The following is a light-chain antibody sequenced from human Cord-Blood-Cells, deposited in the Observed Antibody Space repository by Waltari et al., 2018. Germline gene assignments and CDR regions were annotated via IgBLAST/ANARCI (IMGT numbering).Light chain of an antibody. Sequence: SYELTQPPSVSVSPGQTASITFSGDKLGDKYACWYQQKPGPSPVQVIYQDSKRPSGIPERFSGSNSGNTATLTISGTQAMDEADYYCQAWDSSTVVFGGGTKLTVL. V-gene: IGLV3-1*01. J-gene: IGLJ2*01. CDR2: QDS. CDR3: QAWDSSTVV. CDR1: KLGDKY.